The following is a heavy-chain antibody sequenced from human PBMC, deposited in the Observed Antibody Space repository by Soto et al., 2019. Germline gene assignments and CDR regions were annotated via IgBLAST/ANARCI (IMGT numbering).Heavy chain of an antibody. CDR2: IVVGSGNT. Sequence: SVKVSCKASGFTFTSSAVQWVRQARGQRLEWIGWIVVGSGNTNYAQKFQERVTITRDMSTSTAYMELSSLRSEDTAVYYCAAHRTVTTYYYYGMDVWGQGTTVTVSS. D-gene: IGHD4-17*01. CDR3: AAHRTVTTYYYYGMDV. J-gene: IGHJ6*02. V-gene: IGHV1-58*01. CDR1: GFTFTSSA.